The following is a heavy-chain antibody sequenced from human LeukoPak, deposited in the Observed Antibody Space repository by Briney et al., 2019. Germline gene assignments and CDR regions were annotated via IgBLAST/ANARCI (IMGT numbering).Heavy chain of an antibody. V-gene: IGHV3-23*01. D-gene: IGHD2-15*01. CDR1: GFTFSSYA. CDR2: ISGSGGST. CDR3: AKYLPLVVAASDNWFDP. J-gene: IGHJ5*02. Sequence: TGGSLRLSCAASGFTFSSYAMSWVRQAPGKGLEWVSAISGSGGSTYYADSVKGRFTISRDNSKNTLYLQMNSLRAEDTAVYYCAKYLPLVVAASDNWFDPWGQGTLVTVSS.